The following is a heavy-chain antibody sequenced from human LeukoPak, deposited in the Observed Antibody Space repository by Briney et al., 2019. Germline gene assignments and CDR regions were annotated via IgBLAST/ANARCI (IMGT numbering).Heavy chain of an antibody. CDR2: IYYSGST. V-gene: IGHV4-39*07. CDR3: AREKYSGYAGNYYYYYYMDV. D-gene: IGHD5-12*01. CDR1: GGSISSRGYY. J-gene: IGHJ6*03. Sequence: SETLSLTCTVSGGSISSRGYYWGWIRQPPGKGLEWIGSIYYSGSTYYNPSLKSRVTISVDTSKNQFSLKLSSVTAADTAVYYCAREKYSGYAGNYYYYYYMDVWGKGTTVTVSS.